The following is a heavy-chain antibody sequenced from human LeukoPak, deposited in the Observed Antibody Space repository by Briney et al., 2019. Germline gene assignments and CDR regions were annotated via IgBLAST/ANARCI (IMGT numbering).Heavy chain of an antibody. CDR3: ARFGRHGDYDPRAFDI. CDR2: IYSGGDT. Sequence: GGSLRLSCAVSGFTFSSNYMSWVRQAPGKGLEWVSVIYSGGDTYYADSVKGRFTISRDNSKNTLYLQMNSLGAEDTAVYYCARFGRHGDYDPRAFDIWGQGTMVTVSS. CDR1: GFTFSSNY. J-gene: IGHJ3*02. V-gene: IGHV3-66*01. D-gene: IGHD4-17*01.